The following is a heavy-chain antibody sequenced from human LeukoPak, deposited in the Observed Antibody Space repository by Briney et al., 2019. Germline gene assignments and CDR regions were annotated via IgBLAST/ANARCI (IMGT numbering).Heavy chain of an antibody. CDR1: GGSFSGYY. Sequence: PSETLSLTCAVYGGSFSGYYWSWIRQPPGKGLEWIGKINHSGSTNYNPSLKSRVTISVDTSKNQFSLKLSSVTAADTAVYYCARGPRTYYYGSGSYYISRYFDYWGQGTLVTVSS. CDR3: ARGPRTYYYGSGSYYISRYFDY. D-gene: IGHD3-10*01. J-gene: IGHJ4*02. V-gene: IGHV4-34*01. CDR2: INHSGST.